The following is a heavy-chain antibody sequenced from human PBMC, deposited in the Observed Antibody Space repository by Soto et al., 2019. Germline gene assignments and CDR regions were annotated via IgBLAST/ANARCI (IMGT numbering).Heavy chain of an antibody. CDR2: ISAYNGNT. Sequence: GASVKVSCKASGYTFTSYGISWVRQAPGQGLEWMGWISAYNGNTNYAQKLQGRVTMTTDTSTSTAYMELRSLRSDDTAVYYCARDRYGDYAYYGMDVWGQGTTVTVSS. J-gene: IGHJ6*02. V-gene: IGHV1-18*01. CDR3: ARDRYGDYAYYGMDV. D-gene: IGHD4-17*01. CDR1: GYTFTSYG.